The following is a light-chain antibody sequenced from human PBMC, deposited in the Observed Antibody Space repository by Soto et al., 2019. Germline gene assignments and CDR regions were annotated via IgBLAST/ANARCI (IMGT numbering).Light chain of an antibody. Sequence: QSALTQPPSASGSPGQSVTISCTGTSSDVGGYNFVAWYQQHPGKAPKLMTSEVSKRPSGVPDRFSGSKSGNTASLTVSGLQAEDEADYYCSPYAGSNIFVFGTGTKVTVL. CDR2: EVS. CDR1: SSDVGGYNF. CDR3: SPYAGSNIFV. J-gene: IGLJ1*01. V-gene: IGLV2-8*01.